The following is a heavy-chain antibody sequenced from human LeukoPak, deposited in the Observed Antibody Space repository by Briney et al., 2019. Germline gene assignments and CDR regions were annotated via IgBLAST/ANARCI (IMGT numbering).Heavy chain of an antibody. CDR2: INHSGST. V-gene: IGHV4-34*01. CDR1: GFTLSSHS. CDR3: ARRLRYFDWFLDY. Sequence: PGGSLRLSCAGSGFTLSSHSMNWVRQPPGKGLEWIGEINHSGSTNYNPSLKSRVTISVDTSKNQFSLKLSSVTAADTAVYYCARRLRYFDWFLDYWGQGTLVTVSS. D-gene: IGHD3-9*01. J-gene: IGHJ4*02.